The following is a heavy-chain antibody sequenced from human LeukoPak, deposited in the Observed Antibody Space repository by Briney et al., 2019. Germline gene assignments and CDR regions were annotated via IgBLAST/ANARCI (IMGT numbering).Heavy chain of an antibody. Sequence: GGSLRLSCAASGFTFSSYGMHWVRQAPGKGLEWVAFIRYDGSNKYYADSVKGRFTISRDNSKNTLYLQMNSLRAEDTAVYYCAKDYYYGSGSPFHYWGQGTLVTVSS. D-gene: IGHD3-10*01. CDR1: GFTFSSYG. J-gene: IGHJ4*02. V-gene: IGHV3-30*02. CDR2: IRYDGSNK. CDR3: AKDYYYGSGSPFHY.